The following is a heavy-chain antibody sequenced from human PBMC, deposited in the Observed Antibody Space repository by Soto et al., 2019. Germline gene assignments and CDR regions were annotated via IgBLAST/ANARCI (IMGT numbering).Heavy chain of an antibody. CDR2: IKSKADGGTP. D-gene: IGHD2-15*01. V-gene: IGHV3-15*01. CDR3: STGLRWTSTDDY. J-gene: IGHJ4*02. Sequence: EVQLVESGGGLVEPGGALRLSCVVSGFTFSNACMRWVRQAPGKGLEWVGRIKSKADGGTPDYAASVEGRFTISRDDSKNTLYLPLDGLKTEDTAVYYCSTGLRWTSTDDYWGQGTLVTVSS. CDR1: GFTFSNAC.